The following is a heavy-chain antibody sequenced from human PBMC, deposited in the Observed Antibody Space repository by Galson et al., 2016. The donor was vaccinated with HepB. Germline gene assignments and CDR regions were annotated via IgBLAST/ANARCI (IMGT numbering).Heavy chain of an antibody. CDR3: ARSPSDFFYNYGMDV. D-gene: IGHD3/OR15-3a*01. J-gene: IGHJ6*02. CDR2: IDGDDDS. CDR1: GFSLTSGRMC. Sequence: ALVKPTQTLTLTCTFSGFSLTSGRMCVTWIRQPPGKALEWLARIDGDDDSYYNRSLRARLTIFKDTSKNQVVLTMTGMDPVDTATYFCARSPSDFFYNYGMDVWGQGTTVSVSS. V-gene: IGHV2-70*11.